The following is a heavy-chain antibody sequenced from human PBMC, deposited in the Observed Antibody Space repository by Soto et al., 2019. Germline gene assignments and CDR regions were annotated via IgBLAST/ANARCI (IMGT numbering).Heavy chain of an antibody. CDR3: VKASGYSSGWVPDY. J-gene: IGHJ4*01. Sequence: GGSLRLSCSASGFTFSSYAMHWVRQAPGKGLEYVSAISSNGGSTYYADSVKGRFTISRDNSKNTLYLQMSSLRAEDTAVYYCVKASGYSSGWVPDYLGHGTLVTVSS. D-gene: IGHD6-19*01. V-gene: IGHV3-64D*06. CDR1: GFTFSSYA. CDR2: ISSNGGST.